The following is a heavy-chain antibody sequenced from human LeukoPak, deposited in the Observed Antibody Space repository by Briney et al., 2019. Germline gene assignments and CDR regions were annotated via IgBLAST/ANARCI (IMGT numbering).Heavy chain of an antibody. Sequence: SETLSLTCAVYGGSFSGYYWSWIRQPPGKGLEWIGEINHSGSTNYNPSLKSRVTISVDTSKNQFSLKLSSVTAADTAVYYCAREVVEREFDYWGQGTLVTVSS. D-gene: IGHD2-15*01. J-gene: IGHJ4*02. V-gene: IGHV4-34*01. CDR1: GGSFSGYY. CDR3: AREVVEREFDY. CDR2: INHSGST.